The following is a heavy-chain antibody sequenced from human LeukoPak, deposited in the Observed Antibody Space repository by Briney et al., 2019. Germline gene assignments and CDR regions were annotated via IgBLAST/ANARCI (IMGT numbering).Heavy chain of an antibody. V-gene: IGHV3-30-3*01. CDR1: GFTFSSNA. J-gene: IGHJ4*02. CDR3: ACSSDSSGYPFDY. Sequence: GRSLRLSCAASGFTFSSNAMRWVRQAPGKGLEWVAAISYDGSNKYYADSVKGRFTISRDNSKNTLYLQMNSLRAEDTAVYYCACSSDSSGYPFDYWGQGTLVTVSS. D-gene: IGHD3-22*01. CDR2: ISYDGSNK.